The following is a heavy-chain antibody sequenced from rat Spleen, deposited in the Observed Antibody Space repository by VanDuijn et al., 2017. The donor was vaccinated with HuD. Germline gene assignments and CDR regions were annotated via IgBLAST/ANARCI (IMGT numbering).Heavy chain of an antibody. J-gene: IGHJ3*01. CDR3: ATEPWGFAY. Sequence: EVQLVESGGGLVQPGRSLKLSCAASGFTFSDYNMAWVRQAPTKGLEWVASISPSGGSTYYPDSVKGRFTISRDNAKSTLYLQMDSLRSEDTATYYCATEPWGFAYWGQGTLVTVSS. V-gene: IGHV5-27*01. D-gene: IGHD5-1*01. CDR1: GFTFSDYN. CDR2: ISPSGGST.